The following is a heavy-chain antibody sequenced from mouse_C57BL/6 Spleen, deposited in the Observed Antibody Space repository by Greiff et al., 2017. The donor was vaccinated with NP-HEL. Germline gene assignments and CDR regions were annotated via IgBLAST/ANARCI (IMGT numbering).Heavy chain of an antibody. D-gene: IGHD1-1*01. CDR3: HIYYYGSSSMDY. CDR1: GYTFTSYW. V-gene: IGHV1-64*01. Sequence: VQLQQPGAELVKPGASVKLSCKASGYTFTSYWMHWVKQRPGQGLAWIGMIHPNSGSTNYNEKFKSKATLTVDKSYSTAYMQLSSLTSEDSAVYYCHIYYYGSSSMDYWGQGTSVTVSS. J-gene: IGHJ4*01. CDR2: IHPNSGST.